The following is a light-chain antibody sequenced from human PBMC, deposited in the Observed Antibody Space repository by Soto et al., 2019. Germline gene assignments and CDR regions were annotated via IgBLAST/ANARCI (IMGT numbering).Light chain of an antibody. J-gene: IGKJ2*01. Sequence: AIQMTQSPSSLSASVGDRVTITCRASQGIGNDLAWYQQKPRKAPKLLIYAASSLQSGVSSRFSGSGSGTDCTLTISSLQPEDFATYYCLQDYYYPYTFGQATKLEIK. CDR2: AAS. CDR1: QGIGND. V-gene: IGKV1-6*01. CDR3: LQDYYYPYT.